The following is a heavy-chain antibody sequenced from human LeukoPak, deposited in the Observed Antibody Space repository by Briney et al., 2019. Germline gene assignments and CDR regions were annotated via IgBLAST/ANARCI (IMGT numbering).Heavy chain of an antibody. Sequence: KTGGSLRLSCAASGFTFSSYGMSWLRQPPGKGLEWIGGISHSGSTYYNSPFHSRVTISIDTSKNQFSLRLTSVTAADTAVYYCTRGSDILTGYRTPYYFDYWGRGTLVTVSS. CDR1: GFTFSSYG. CDR3: TRGSDILTGYRTPYYFDY. CDR2: ISHSGST. J-gene: IGHJ4*02. D-gene: IGHD3-9*01. V-gene: IGHV4-38-2*01.